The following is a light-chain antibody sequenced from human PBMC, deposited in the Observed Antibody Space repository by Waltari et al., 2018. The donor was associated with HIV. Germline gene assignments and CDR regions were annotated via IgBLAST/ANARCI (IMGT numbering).Light chain of an antibody. CDR3: QSTDSSGTYVV. Sequence: SYELTQPPSLSVSPGRPASITCSGAALPNQYANWYQQKAGQAPVLIIYKDSERPSGIPERFSGSSSGTTVTLTISGVQAEDEADYYCQSTDSSGTYVVFGGGTKVTVL. CDR2: KDS. V-gene: IGLV3-25*03. J-gene: IGLJ2*01. CDR1: ALPNQY.